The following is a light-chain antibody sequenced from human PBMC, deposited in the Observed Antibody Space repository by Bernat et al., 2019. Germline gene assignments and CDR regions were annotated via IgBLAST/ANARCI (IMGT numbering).Light chain of an antibody. V-gene: IGKV1-33*01. Sequence: DIQMTQSPSSLSASVGDRVTITCQASQDISNYLTWYQQKPGKAPKLLIYDASNLETGVPSRFSGSGSGTDFTFTISSLQPEDIATYYCQQYDNLTPYTFGQGTKLVIK. CDR1: QDISNY. CDR3: QQYDNLTPYT. CDR2: DAS. J-gene: IGKJ2*01.